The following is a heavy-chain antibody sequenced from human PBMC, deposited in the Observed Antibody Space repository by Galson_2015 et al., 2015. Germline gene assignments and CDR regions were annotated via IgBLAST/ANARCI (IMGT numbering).Heavy chain of an antibody. CDR3: ATYPGYSYGYGYY. CDR2: INSDGSST. Sequence: SLRLSCAASGFTFSSYWMHWVRQAPGMGLVWVSRINSDGSSTSYADSVKGRFTISRDNAKNTLYLQMNSLRAEDTAVYYCATYPGYSYGYGYYWGQGTLVTVSS. V-gene: IGHV3-74*01. D-gene: IGHD5-18*01. CDR1: GFTFSSYW. J-gene: IGHJ4*02.